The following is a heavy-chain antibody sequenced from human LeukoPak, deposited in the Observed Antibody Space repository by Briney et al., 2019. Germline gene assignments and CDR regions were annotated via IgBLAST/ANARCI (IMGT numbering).Heavy chain of an antibody. Sequence: SETLSLTCTVSGGSISSYYWSWIRQPPGKGLEWIGYIYYSGSTNYNPSLKSRVTISVDTSKNQFSLKLSSVTAADTAVYYCARAVYDSSGYYFDYWGQGTLVTVSS. V-gene: IGHV4-59*01. CDR2: IYYSGST. J-gene: IGHJ4*02. CDR3: ARAVYDSSGYYFDY. D-gene: IGHD3-22*01. CDR1: GGSISSYY.